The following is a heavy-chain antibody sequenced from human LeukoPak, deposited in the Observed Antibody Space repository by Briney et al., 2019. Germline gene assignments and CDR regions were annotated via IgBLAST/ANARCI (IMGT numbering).Heavy chain of an antibody. Sequence: GGSLRLSCAASGFTFRSYAMTWVRQAPGKGLEWVSVITGSGDSTYYADSVKGRFTISRDNSKNTLYLQMKSLGAEDTALYYCAKDSTHDCFYSYMDAWGKGTTVTVTS. CDR1: GFTFRSYA. CDR3: AKDSTHDCFYSYMDA. V-gene: IGHV3-23*01. J-gene: IGHJ6*03. D-gene: IGHD5/OR15-5a*01. CDR2: ITGSGDST.